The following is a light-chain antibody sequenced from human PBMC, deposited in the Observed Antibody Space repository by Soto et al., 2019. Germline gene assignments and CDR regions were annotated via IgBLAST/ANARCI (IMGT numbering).Light chain of an antibody. CDR1: SSDVGGYNY. CDR3: SSYAGSNKSV. J-gene: IGLJ1*01. V-gene: IGLV2-8*01. CDR2: EVS. Sequence: LTQPPSASGSPGQSVTISCTGTSSDVGGYNYVSWYQQHPGKAPKLMIYEVSKRPSGVPDRFSGSKSGSTASLTVSGLQPEDEADYYCSSYAGSNKSVFGTGTKVTVL.